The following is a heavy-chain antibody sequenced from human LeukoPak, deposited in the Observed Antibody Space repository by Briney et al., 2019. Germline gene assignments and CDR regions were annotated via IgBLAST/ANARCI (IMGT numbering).Heavy chain of an antibody. J-gene: IGHJ4*02. CDR1: GFTFSSYA. D-gene: IGHD3-16*01. CDR3: ARLRTAAPWSMVDY. V-gene: IGHV3-23*01. CDR2: ISGSGDRT. Sequence: GGSLRLSCAASGFTFSSYAMSSVRQAPGKGLEWVSGISGSGDRTYYADSVKGRFTISRDNSKYTLYLQMNSLRAEDTAVYYCARLRTAAPWSMVDYWGQGTLITVSS.